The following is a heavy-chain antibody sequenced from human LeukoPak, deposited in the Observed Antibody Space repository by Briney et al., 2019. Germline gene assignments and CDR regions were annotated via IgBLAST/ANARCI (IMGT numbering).Heavy chain of an antibody. Sequence: AXVKVSCXASGYTFTGYYMHWVRQAPGQGLEWMGWINPNSGGTNYAQKFQGRVTMTRDTSISTAYMELSRLRSDDTAVYYCARETVRVTTXXGSFDPWGXGTLVTVSS. CDR1: GYTFTGYY. V-gene: IGHV1-2*02. J-gene: IGHJ5*02. D-gene: IGHD4-17*01. CDR2: INPNSGGT. CDR3: ARETVRVTTXXGSFDP.